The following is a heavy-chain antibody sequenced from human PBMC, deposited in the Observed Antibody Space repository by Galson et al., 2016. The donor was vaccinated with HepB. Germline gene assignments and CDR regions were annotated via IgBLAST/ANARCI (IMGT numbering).Heavy chain of an antibody. Sequence: SVKVSCKASGFTFTTSPVQWVRQARGQRLEWIGWIVVGSGNTNYAQKFQERVTITRDMSTSTAYMELSSLRSEDTAVYYCAASFGYYGMDVWGQGTTVTVSS. CDR1: GFTFTTSP. CDR2: IVVGSGNT. V-gene: IGHV1-58*01. D-gene: IGHD3-10*01. J-gene: IGHJ6*02. CDR3: AASFGYYGMDV.